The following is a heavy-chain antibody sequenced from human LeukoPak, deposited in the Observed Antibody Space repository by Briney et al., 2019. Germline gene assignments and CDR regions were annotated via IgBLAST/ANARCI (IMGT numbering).Heavy chain of an antibody. D-gene: IGHD6-6*01. CDR2: INHSGST. Sequence: SETLSLTCAVYGGSFSGYYWSWIRQPPGKGLEWIGEINHSGSTNYNPSLKSRVTISVDTPKNQFSLKLSSVTAADTAVYYCAGHSSSYYFDYWGQGTLVTVSS. V-gene: IGHV4-34*01. CDR1: GGSFSGYY. CDR3: AGHSSSYYFDY. J-gene: IGHJ4*02.